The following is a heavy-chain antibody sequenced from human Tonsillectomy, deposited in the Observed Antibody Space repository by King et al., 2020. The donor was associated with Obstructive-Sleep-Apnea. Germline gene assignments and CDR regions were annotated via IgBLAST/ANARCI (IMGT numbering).Heavy chain of an antibody. CDR2: IYYSGST. J-gene: IGHJ5*02. D-gene: IGHD3-9*01. CDR3: ARDSSYYDILTGYYQKGWFDP. CDR1: GGSISSSSYY. Sequence: QLQESGPGLVKPSETLSLTCTVSGGSISSSSYYWGWIHQPPGKGLEWIGSIYYSGSTYYNPSLKSRVTISVDTSKNQFSLKLSSVTAADTAVYYCARDSSYYDILTGYYQKGWFDPWGQGTLVTVSS. V-gene: IGHV4-39*07.